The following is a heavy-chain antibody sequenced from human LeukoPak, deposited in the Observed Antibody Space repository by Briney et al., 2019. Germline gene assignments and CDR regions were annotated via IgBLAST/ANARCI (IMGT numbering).Heavy chain of an antibody. J-gene: IGHJ6*02. CDR2: ISWNSGSI. Sequence: GRSLRLSCAASGFTFDDYAMHWVRQAPGKGLEWVSGISWNSGSIGYADSAKGRFTISRDNAKNSLYLQMNSLRAEDTALYYCAKVVVAHRNYGMDVWGQGTTVTVSS. CDR1: GFTFDDYA. CDR3: AKVVVAHRNYGMDV. V-gene: IGHV3-9*01. D-gene: IGHD2-2*01.